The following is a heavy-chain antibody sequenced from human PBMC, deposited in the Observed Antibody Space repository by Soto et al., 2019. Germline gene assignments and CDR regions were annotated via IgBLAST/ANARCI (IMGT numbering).Heavy chain of an antibody. CDR1: GYTFTSYA. Sequence: ASVKVSCKASGYTFTSYAMHWVRQAPGQRLEWMGWINAGNGNTKYSQKFQGRVTITRDTSASTAYMELSSLRSEDTAVYYCAREANPPIVVVPAAMFDPWGPGTLVTVSS. V-gene: IGHV1-3*01. CDR2: INAGNGNT. CDR3: AREANPPIVVVPAAMFDP. D-gene: IGHD2-2*01. J-gene: IGHJ5*02.